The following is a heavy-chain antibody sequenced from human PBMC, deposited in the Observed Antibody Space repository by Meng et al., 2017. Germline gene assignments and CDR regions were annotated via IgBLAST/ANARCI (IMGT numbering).Heavy chain of an antibody. D-gene: IGHD6-19*01. CDR2: LYYSGST. CDR3: ASLRIAVAGINWFDP. J-gene: IGHJ5*02. CDR1: GGSISGVSYY. Sequence: EPGPGLVKPSEALSLTCTVSGGSISGVSYYWGWIRQPPGKGLEWIGSLYYSGSTYYNPSLKSRVTISVDTSKNQFSLKLSSVTAADTAVYYCASLRIAVAGINWFDPWGQGTLVTVSS. V-gene: IGHV4-39*07.